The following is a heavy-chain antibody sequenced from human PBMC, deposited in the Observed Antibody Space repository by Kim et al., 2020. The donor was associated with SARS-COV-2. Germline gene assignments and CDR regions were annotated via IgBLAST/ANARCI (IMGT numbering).Heavy chain of an antibody. Sequence: SETLSLTCAVYGWSFSGYYWSWIRQPPGKGLEWIGEINHSGSTNYNPSSKSRVTISVDTSKNQSSLKLSSVTAADTAVYYCARGLSNYYDSSGPSQFDPWGQGTLVTVSS. J-gene: IGHJ5*02. CDR2: INHSGST. D-gene: IGHD3-22*01. CDR3: ARGLSNYYDSSGPSQFDP. CDR1: GWSFSGYY. V-gene: IGHV4-34*01.